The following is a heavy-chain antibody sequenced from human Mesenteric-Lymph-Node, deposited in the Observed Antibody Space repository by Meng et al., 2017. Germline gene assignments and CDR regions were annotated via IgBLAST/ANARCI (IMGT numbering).Heavy chain of an antibody. Sequence: QVELVQSGAEVKKPGASVRVSCKASQSDDFIHWVRQAPGQGLEWMGWFNPAVGVTKYAEKFQSRVTLTRDTSINTFYMELSSLRSEDTAVYYCATDRRSGQWLPLDYWGQGTLVTVSS. CDR2: FNPAVGVT. D-gene: IGHD6-19*01. J-gene: IGHJ4*02. CDR1: QSDDF. V-gene: IGHV1-2*02. CDR3: ATDRRSGQWLPLDY.